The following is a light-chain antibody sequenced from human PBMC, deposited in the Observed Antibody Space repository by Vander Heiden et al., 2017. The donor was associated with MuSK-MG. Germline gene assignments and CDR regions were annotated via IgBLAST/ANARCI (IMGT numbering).Light chain of an antibody. Sequence: QSALTQPASVSGSPGPSIPHSFTGTSSDAGGYNYVCGYQQHPGKAPKLMMYGVSYRPFGGADRFSGSKSGITASLTISGLQAEDEADYYCSSYTSSITVVFGEGTKLTVL. CDR3: SSYTSSITVV. J-gene: IGLJ2*01. V-gene: IGLV2-14*01. CDR1: SSDAGGYNY. CDR2: GVS.